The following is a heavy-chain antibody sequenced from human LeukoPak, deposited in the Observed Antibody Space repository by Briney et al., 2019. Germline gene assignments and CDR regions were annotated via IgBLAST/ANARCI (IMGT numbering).Heavy chain of an antibody. Sequence: GSLRLSCAASGFTFSSYWMSWVRQAPGKGPEWVANIKQDGSEKYYVDSVKGRFTISRDSAKNSLYLQMNSLRAEDTAVYYCARVNTMVRGVSASAKIDYYYYYMDVWGKGTTVTVSS. CDR3: ARVNTMVRGVSASAKIDYYYYYMDV. CDR2: IKQDGSEK. CDR1: GFTFSSYW. D-gene: IGHD3-10*01. V-gene: IGHV3-7*01. J-gene: IGHJ6*03.